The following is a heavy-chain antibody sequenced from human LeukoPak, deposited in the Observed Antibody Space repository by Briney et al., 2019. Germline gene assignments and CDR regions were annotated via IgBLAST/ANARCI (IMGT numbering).Heavy chain of an antibody. CDR3: ASGWSGLDC. V-gene: IGHV3-21*01. J-gene: IGHJ4*02. D-gene: IGHD3-3*01. CDR2: ISTSGTYM. CDR1: GFTFSDSN. Sequence: GGSLRLSCAASGFTFSDSNMGWVRQAPGEGLEWVSSISTSGTYMYYADSVKGQFTISRDNAKNSLYLQMNSLRAEDTAVYYCASGWSGLDCRGQGTLVTVSS.